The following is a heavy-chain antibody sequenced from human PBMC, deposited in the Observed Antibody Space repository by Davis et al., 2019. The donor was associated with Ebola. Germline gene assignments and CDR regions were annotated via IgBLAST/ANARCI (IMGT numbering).Heavy chain of an antibody. CDR1: GDSISSYY. D-gene: IGHD3-3*01. CDR2: IYKTGST. Sequence: SETLSLTCTVSGDSISSYYWAWIRQPAGKGLEWIGLIYKTGSTNYNPSLKSRVTMSVDTSKNQFSLKLSSVTAADTAVYYCARVSYDFWSGPHAFDIWGQGTMVTVSS. V-gene: IGHV4-4*07. J-gene: IGHJ3*02. CDR3: ARVSYDFWSGPHAFDI.